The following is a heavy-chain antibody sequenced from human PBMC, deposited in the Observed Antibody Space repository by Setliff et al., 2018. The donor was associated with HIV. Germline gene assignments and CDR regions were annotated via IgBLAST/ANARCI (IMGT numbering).Heavy chain of an antibody. Sequence: ASVKVSCKASGYTSTTYAISWVRQAPGQGLEWMGWISTHNDDTDYAQKFQGRVTMTRDTSTSTVYMELRSLRSDDTAVYYCARDRQDYSAGSYIYYFDYWGQGTLVTVSS. V-gene: IGHV1-18*01. CDR1: GYTSTTYA. J-gene: IGHJ4*02. CDR3: ARDRQDYSAGSYIYYFDY. D-gene: IGHD3-10*01. CDR2: ISTHNDDT.